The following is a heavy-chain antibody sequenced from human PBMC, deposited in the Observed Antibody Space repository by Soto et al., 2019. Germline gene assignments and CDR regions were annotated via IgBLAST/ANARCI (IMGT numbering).Heavy chain of an antibody. CDR3: AKGRRVQGDYYYYGMDV. D-gene: IGHD1-1*01. CDR2: ISYDGSNK. Sequence: GGSLRLSCAASGFTFSSYGMHWVRQATGKGLEWVAVISYDGSNKYYADSVKGRFTISRDNSKNTLYLQMNSLRAEDTAVYYCAKGRRVQGDYYYYGMDVWGQGTTVTVSS. J-gene: IGHJ6*02. V-gene: IGHV3-30*18. CDR1: GFTFSSYG.